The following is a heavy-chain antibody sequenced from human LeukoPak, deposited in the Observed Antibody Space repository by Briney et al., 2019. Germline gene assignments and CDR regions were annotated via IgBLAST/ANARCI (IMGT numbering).Heavy chain of an antibody. V-gene: IGHV1-69*05. CDR1: GGTFSSYA. J-gene: IGHJ6*03. CDR2: IIPIFGTA. Sequence: SVKVSCKASGGTFSSYAISWVRQAPGQGLEWIGGIIPIFGTANYAQKFQGRVTITTDESTSTAYMELSSLRSEDTAVYYCARVAYDYYYMDVWGKGTTVTVSS. CDR3: ARVAYDYYYMDV.